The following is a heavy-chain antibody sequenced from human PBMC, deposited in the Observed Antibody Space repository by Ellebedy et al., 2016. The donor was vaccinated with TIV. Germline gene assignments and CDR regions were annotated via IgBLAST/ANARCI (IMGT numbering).Heavy chain of an antibody. CDR3: ARLSDANYGNDF. Sequence: SETLSLTXTVSGGAISSSSYYWTWIRQPPGKGLEWNGSIYYSGSTHYNASLRGRVTMSVDTSKNQFSLKMNDVTAADTAVFYCARLSDANYGNDFWGQGTLVTVSS. J-gene: IGHJ4*02. CDR1: GGAISSSSYY. CDR2: IYYSGST. V-gene: IGHV4-39*01. D-gene: IGHD4-11*01.